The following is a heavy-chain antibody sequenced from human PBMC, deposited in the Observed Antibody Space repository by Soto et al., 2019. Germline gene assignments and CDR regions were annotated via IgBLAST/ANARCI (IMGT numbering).Heavy chain of an antibody. D-gene: IGHD3-10*01. CDR2: INHSGST. CDR1: GYSMTSGGYY. CDR3: ARGGYYARYAFDI. Sequence: PSETLSLTCTVSGYSMTSGGYYWSWIRHLPGMGLEWIGEINHSGSTKYNPSLKSRVTISVGTSKNQFSLKLSSVTAADTAVYYCARGGYYARYAFDIWGQGTMVTVSS. J-gene: IGHJ3*02. V-gene: IGHV4-34*01.